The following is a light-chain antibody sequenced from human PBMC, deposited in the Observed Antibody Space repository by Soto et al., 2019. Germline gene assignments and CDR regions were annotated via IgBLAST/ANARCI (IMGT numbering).Light chain of an antibody. V-gene: IGKV3-11*01. J-gene: IGKJ4*01. CDR1: QSVGTS. CDR3: QLRSNWTPLT. CDR2: GAC. Sequence: EIVLTQSPATLSLSPGERATLSCRASQSVGTSFAWYQQNPGQAPRLLIYGACDRATGIPARFSGSGSGTDFTLTISSLEPEDFAVYLCQLRSNWTPLTFGGGTKVEIK.